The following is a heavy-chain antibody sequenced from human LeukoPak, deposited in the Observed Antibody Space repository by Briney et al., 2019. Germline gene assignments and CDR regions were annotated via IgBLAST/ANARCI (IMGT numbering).Heavy chain of an antibody. CDR3: VRAPYYDSSGYPLRY. Sequence: GGSLRLSCAASGFTFSSYSMNWVRQAPGKGLEWVSYISSSSSTIYYADSVKGRFTISRDNAKNSLYLQMNSLRAEDTAVYYCVRAPYYDSSGYPLRYWGQGTLVTVSS. CDR1: GFTFSSYS. V-gene: IGHV3-48*01. J-gene: IGHJ4*02. CDR2: ISSSSSTI. D-gene: IGHD3-22*01.